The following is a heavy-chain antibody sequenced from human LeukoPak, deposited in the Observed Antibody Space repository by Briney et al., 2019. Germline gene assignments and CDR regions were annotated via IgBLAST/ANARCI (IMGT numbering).Heavy chain of an antibody. V-gene: IGHV3-53*01. CDR1: GFTVSSNY. J-gene: IGHJ4*02. D-gene: IGHD3-10*01. CDR2: IYSGGST. Sequence: PGGSLRLSCAASGFTVSSNYMSWVRQAPGKGLEWVSVIYSGGSTYYADSVKGRFTISRDNSKNTLYLQMNSLRAEDTAVYYCAITSYGSGSYQDSWGQGTLVTVSS. CDR3: AITSYGSGSYQDS.